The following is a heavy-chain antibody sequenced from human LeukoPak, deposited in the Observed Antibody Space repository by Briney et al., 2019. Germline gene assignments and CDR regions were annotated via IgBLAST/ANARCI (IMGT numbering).Heavy chain of an antibody. Sequence: ASVTVSCKASGYSFTGHYMHWVRQAPGQGLEWMGWINPNSGDTKYPQKFQGRVTMTRDTSISTSYMELSSLRSDDTAVYYCAFGTSIFGVFRNNWFDHWGQGTLVTVSS. CDR3: AFGTSIFGVFRNNWFDH. CDR2: INPNSGDT. CDR1: GYSFTGHY. D-gene: IGHD3-3*01. V-gene: IGHV1-2*02. J-gene: IGHJ5*02.